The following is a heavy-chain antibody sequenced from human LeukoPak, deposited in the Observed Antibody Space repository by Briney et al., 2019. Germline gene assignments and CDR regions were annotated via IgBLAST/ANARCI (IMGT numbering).Heavy chain of an antibody. V-gene: IGHV3-7*01. CDR3: AREEGTPSSGYYLYYFDY. D-gene: IGHD3-22*01. CDR2: IKQDGSEK. CDR1: GFTFSSYW. Sequence: GGSLRLSCAASGFTFSSYWMSWVRQAPGKGLEWVANIKQDGSEKYYVDSVKGRFTISRDNAKNSLYLQMNSLRAEDTAVYYCAREEGTPSSGYYLYYFDYWGQGTLVTVSS. J-gene: IGHJ4*02.